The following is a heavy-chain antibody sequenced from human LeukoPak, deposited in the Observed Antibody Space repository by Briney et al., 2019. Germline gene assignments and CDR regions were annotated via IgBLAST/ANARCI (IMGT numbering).Heavy chain of an antibody. Sequence: GASVKVSCKASGYTFTSYDINWVRQAPGQGLEWMGWMNPKNANTNYAQKLQGRVTMTTDTSTSTAYMELRSLRSDDTAVYYCAREGGGVGYYYYMDVWGKGTTVTVSS. J-gene: IGHJ6*03. V-gene: IGHV1-18*01. CDR1: GYTFTSYD. CDR2: MNPKNANT. CDR3: AREGGGVGYYYYMDV. D-gene: IGHD3-16*01.